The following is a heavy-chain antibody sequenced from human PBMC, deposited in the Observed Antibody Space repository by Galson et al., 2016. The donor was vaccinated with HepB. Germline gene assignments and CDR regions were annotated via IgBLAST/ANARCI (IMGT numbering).Heavy chain of an antibody. V-gene: IGHV3-33*01. Sequence: SLRLSCAASGFTFSSYGMHWVRQAPGKGLEWVADIWYDGSNKYYGDSVKGRFTISRDNSKNTLYLQMNSLRAEDTAVYYCAREFKIAAPGVLDYWGQGTLVTVSS. CDR1: GFTFSSYG. CDR2: IWYDGSNK. D-gene: IGHD6-13*01. CDR3: AREFKIAAPGVLDY. J-gene: IGHJ4*02.